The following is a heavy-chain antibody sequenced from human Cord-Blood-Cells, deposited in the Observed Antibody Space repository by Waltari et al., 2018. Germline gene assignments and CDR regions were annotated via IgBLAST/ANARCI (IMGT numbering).Heavy chain of an antibody. CDR2: MNPNSGNT. J-gene: IGHJ2*01. CDR3: ARVEQTGFTYWYFDL. Sequence: QVQLVQSGAEVKKPGASVKVSCKASGYTFTSYDINWARKDIGQGLEWTGWMNPNSGNTGYAQKFQGRVTMTRNTSISTAYMELSSLRSEDTAVYYCARVEQTGFTYWYFDLWGRGTLVTVSS. D-gene: IGHD1-1*01. CDR1: GYTFTSYD. V-gene: IGHV1-8*01.